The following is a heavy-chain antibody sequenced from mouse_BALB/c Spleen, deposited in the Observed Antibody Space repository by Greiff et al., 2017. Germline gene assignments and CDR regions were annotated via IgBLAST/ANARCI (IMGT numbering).Heavy chain of an antibody. Sequence: VQLQQSGAELVRPGTSVKVSCKASGYAFTNYLIEWVKQRPGQGLEWIGVINPGSGGTNYNEKFKGKATLTADKSSSTAYMQLSSLTSDDSAVYFCARGSYYVFAYWGQGTQVTVSA. V-gene: IGHV1-54*01. CDR1: GYAFTNYL. CDR3: ARGSYYVFAY. J-gene: IGHJ3*01. D-gene: IGHD1-1*01. CDR2: INPGSGGT.